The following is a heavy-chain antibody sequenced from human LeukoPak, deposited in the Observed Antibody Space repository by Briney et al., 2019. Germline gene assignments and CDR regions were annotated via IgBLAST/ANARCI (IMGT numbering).Heavy chain of an antibody. CDR1: GGSFSGYY. CDR2: INHSGST. D-gene: IGHD3-3*01. V-gene: IGHV4-34*01. CDR3: ARVRTYYDFWSGYYRHFDY. J-gene: IGHJ4*02. Sequence: KPSETLSLTCAVYGGSFSGYYWSWIRQPPGKGLEWIGEINHSGSTNYNPSLKSRVTISVDTSKNQFSLKLSSVTAADTAVYYCARVRTYYDFWSGYYRHFDYWGQGTLVTVSS.